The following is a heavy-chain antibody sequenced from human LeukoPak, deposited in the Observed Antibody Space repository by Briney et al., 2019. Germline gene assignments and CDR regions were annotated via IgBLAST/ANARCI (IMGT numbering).Heavy chain of an antibody. J-gene: IGHJ6*03. CDR2: IYYSGST. Sequence: SESLCLTSTVSVGAISSISYNSGSVCHPPGEGLEWVVSIYYSGSTYSNPSPTSRVTISVYTSNNQFSQKLSSLTAADTAVYYCARQPPPYGSGRGYYYYYMDVWGKGTTVTVSS. V-gene: IGHV4-39*01. CDR3: ARQPPPYGSGRGYYYYYMDV. D-gene: IGHD3-10*01. CDR1: VGAISSISYN.